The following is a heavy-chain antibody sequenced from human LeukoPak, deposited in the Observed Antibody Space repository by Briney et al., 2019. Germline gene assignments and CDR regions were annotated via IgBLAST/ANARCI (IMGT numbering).Heavy chain of an antibody. D-gene: IGHD2-15*01. Sequence: ASVKVSCKASGGTFSSYAISWVRQAPGQGLEWMGGIIPIFGTANYAQKFQGRVTITTDESTSTAYMELSSLRSGDTAVYYCASPYCSGGSCPTPKNWFDPWGQGTLVTVSS. CDR2: IIPIFGTA. CDR1: GGTFSSYA. V-gene: IGHV1-69*05. CDR3: ASPYCSGGSCPTPKNWFDP. J-gene: IGHJ5*02.